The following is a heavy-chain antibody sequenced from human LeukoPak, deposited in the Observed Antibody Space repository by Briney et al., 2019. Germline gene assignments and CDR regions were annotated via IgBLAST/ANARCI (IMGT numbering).Heavy chain of an antibody. Sequence: GGSLRLSCAASGFTFSSYAMHWVRQGPGKGLEWVAVISYDGSNKYYADSVKGRFTISRDNSKNTLYLQMNSLRAEDTAVYYCARAFGQWLVGYWGQGTLVTVSS. CDR1: GFTFSSYA. D-gene: IGHD6-19*01. CDR2: ISYDGSNK. CDR3: ARAFGQWLVGY. J-gene: IGHJ4*02. V-gene: IGHV3-30-3*01.